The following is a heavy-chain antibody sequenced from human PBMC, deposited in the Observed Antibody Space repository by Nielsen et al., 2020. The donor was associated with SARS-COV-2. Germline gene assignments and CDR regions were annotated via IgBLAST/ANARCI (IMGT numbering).Heavy chain of an antibody. J-gene: IGHJ5*02. CDR2: IYYSGST. CDR1: GGSISSSSYY. V-gene: IGHV4-39*07. D-gene: IGHD2-2*01. CDR3: ARGLRPDIVVVPAALAWFDP. Sequence: SETLSLTCTVSGGSISSSSYYWGWIRQPPGKGLEWIGSIYYSGSTNYNPSLKSRVTISVDTSKNQFSLKLSSVTAADTAVYYCARGLRPDIVVVPAALAWFDPWGQGTLVTVSS.